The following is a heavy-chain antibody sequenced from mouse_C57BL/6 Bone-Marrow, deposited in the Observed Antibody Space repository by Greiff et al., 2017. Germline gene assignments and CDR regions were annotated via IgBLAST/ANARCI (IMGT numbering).Heavy chain of an antibody. CDR1: GFNIKDYY. CDR3: TTAVDY. Sequence: EVQLVESGAELVRPGASVKLSCTASGFNIKDYYMHWVKQRPEQGLEWIGWIDPENGDTEYASKFQGKATITADTSSNTAYLQLSSLTSEDTAVYYCTTAVDYWGQGTTLTVSS. CDR2: IDPENGDT. J-gene: IGHJ2*01. V-gene: IGHV14-4*01. D-gene: IGHD6-1*01.